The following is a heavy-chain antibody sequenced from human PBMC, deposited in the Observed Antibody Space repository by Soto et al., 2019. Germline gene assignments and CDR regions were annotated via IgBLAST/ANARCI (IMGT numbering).Heavy chain of an antibody. V-gene: IGHV4-61*03. J-gene: IGHJ4*02. CDR1: GGSVNSDDFY. Sequence: SETLSLTCTVSGGSVNSDDFYWSWIRQPPGRGLEWIGYIYYTGNTKYNPSLKSRVTISIDMSENHLSLTLNSVTSADTAVYFCARDRRDGYKRYFEFWGQGNQVTVSS. CDR3: ARDRRDGYKRYFEF. D-gene: IGHD5-12*01. CDR2: IYYTGNT.